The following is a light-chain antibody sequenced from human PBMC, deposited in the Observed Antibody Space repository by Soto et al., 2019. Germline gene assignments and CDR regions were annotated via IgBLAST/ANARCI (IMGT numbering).Light chain of an antibody. CDR2: SAS. CDR3: QHRAGWPPALT. CDR1: ESVSNS. J-gene: IGKJ4*01. V-gene: IGKV3-11*01. Sequence: ETVLTQSPATLSLSPGERATLSCRASESVSNSLAWYQHKPGQAPRLLIYSASNRATGIPARFSGSGSGTDFTLTISSLEPEDFAVYFCQHRAGWPPALTFGGGTKVEIK.